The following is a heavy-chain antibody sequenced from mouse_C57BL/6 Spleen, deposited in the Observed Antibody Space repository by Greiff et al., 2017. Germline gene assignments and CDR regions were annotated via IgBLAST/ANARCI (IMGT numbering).Heavy chain of an antibody. CDR3: ARRRDYEDFDD. CDR2: IYPSDSET. CDR1: GYTFTSYW. Sequence: QVQLQQPGAELVRPGSSVKLSCKASGYTFTSYWMDWVKQRPGQGLEWIGNIYPSDSETHYNQKFKDKATLTVDKSSSTAYMQLSSLTSEDSAVYYCARRRDYEDFDDWGQGTTLTGSS. J-gene: IGHJ2*01. V-gene: IGHV1-61*01. D-gene: IGHD2-4*01.